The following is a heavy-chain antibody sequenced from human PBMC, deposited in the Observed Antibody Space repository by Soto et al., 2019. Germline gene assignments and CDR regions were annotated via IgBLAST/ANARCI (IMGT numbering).Heavy chain of an antibody. V-gene: IGHV1-69*13. J-gene: IGHJ6*02. CDR2: IIPFLNTT. D-gene: IGHD6-19*01. CDR3: AKGGAGTPYYYYAMDV. CDR1: GGTFSFYS. Sequence: SVKVSCKASGGTFSFYSISWVRQAPGQGLEWMGGIIPFLNTTDSAQNFQGRVTITADEPTSTAYMELSSLRSDDTAVYYCAKGGAGTPYYYYAMDVWGQGTTVTVSS.